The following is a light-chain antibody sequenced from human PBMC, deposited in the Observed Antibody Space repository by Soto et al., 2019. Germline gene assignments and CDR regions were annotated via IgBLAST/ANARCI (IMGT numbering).Light chain of an antibody. CDR1: QSISSW. J-gene: IGKJ1*01. CDR2: DAS. CDR3: QQYNSYSPVWT. Sequence: DIQMTQSPSTLSASVGDRVTITCRASQSISSWLAWYQQKPGKAPKLLIYDASSLESGVPSRFIGSGSGTEYTLTISSLQPDDFATYYCQQYNSYSPVWTFGQGPKVEIK. V-gene: IGKV1-5*01.